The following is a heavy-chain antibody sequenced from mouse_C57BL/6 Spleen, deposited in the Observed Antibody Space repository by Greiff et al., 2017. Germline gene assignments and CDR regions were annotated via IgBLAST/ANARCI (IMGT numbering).Heavy chain of an antibody. Sequence: QVQLQQPGAELVMPGASVKLSCKASGYTFTSYWMHWVKQRPGQGLEWIGEIDPSDSYTNYNQKFKGKSTLTVDKSSSTAYMQLSSLTSEDSAVYYCARRYYDHWYFDVWGTGTTVTVSS. CDR2: IDPSDSYT. CDR3: ARRYYDHWYFDV. CDR1: GYTFTSYW. V-gene: IGHV1-69*01. D-gene: IGHD2-4*01. J-gene: IGHJ1*03.